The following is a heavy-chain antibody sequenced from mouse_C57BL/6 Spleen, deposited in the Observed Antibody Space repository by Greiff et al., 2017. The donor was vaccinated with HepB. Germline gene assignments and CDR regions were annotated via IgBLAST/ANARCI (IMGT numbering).Heavy chain of an antibody. V-gene: IGHV14-4*01. CDR3: TTDYANY. Sequence: VQLQQSGAELVRPGASVKLSCTASGFNIKDDYMHWVKQRPEQGLEWIGWIDPENGDTEYASKFQGKATITADTSSNTAYLQLSSLTSEDTADYYCTTDYANYWGQGTTLTVAS. D-gene: IGHD2-4*01. CDR1: GFNIKDDY. J-gene: IGHJ2*01. CDR2: IDPENGDT.